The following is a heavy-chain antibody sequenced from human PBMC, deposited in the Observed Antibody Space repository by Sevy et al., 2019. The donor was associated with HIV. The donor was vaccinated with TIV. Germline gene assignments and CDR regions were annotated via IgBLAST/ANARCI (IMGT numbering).Heavy chain of an antibody. CDR3: ARTPGAYDAFDL. J-gene: IGHJ3*01. CDR2: ISGLSNYI. V-gene: IGHV3-21*01. CDR1: GFTFSSYS. Sequence: THGGSLRLSCAASGFTFSSYSMNWVRQAPGTGLEWVSSISGLSNYIYYADSLKGRFTISRDNAKNSLYLQMNSLRAEDTAVYYCARTPGAYDAFDLWGQGTMVTVSS. D-gene: IGHD7-27*01.